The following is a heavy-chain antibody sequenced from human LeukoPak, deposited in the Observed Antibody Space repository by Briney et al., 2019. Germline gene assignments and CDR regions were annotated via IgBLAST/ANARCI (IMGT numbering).Heavy chain of an antibody. Sequence: VASVKVSCKASGGTFSSYAISWVRQAPGQGLEWMGRIIPIFGTANYAQEFQGRVTITTDESTSTAYMELSSLRSEDTAVYYCARGGDGYNYGYWGQGTLVTVSS. CDR2: IIPIFGTA. J-gene: IGHJ4*02. CDR1: GGTFSSYA. V-gene: IGHV1-69*05. D-gene: IGHD5-24*01. CDR3: ARGGDGYNYGY.